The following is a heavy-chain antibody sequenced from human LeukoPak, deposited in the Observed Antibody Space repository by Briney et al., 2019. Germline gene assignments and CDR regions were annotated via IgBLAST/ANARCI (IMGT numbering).Heavy chain of an antibody. V-gene: IGHV4-4*07. J-gene: IGHJ4*02. Sequence: SETLSLTCTVSGASISAFHWTWFRQPAGKGLEWIGLIYSSGSTLFNPSLKSRVAMSVDLTKSQLSLKLTSVTAADTAMYYCARKDGDYWGRGTLVTVSS. CDR3: ARKDGDY. CDR1: GASISAFH. CDR2: IYSSGST.